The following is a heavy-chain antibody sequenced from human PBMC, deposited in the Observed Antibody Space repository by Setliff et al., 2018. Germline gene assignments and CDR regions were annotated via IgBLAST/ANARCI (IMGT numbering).Heavy chain of an antibody. CDR1: GGPIISTNFHHY. J-gene: IGHJ4*02. V-gene: IGHV4-39*07. CDR2: VSYRGNA. D-gene: IGHD5-12*01. Sequence: SETLSLTCSVSGGPIISTNFHHYWGWIRQSPGEGLEWIGTVSYRGNAFYNPSLAGRATISLDTSKNQFSLQLTSLSAADTAVYYCARGRVEMATITPFDYWGQGTLVTVSS. CDR3: ARGRVEMATITPFDY.